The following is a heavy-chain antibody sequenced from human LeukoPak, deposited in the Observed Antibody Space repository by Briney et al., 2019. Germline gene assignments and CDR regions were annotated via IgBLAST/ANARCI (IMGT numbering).Heavy chain of an antibody. CDR2: IRGKGSST. Sequence: PGGALRLSCSASGFSFSSYAMTWGRQAPAKGLELVSAIRGKGSSTYYADSVKGRFTISRDNSKNTLYLQMNSLRAEDTAVYYCAKVSEEGAYSSGWYVEGYYFDYWGQGTLVTVSS. D-gene: IGHD6-19*01. CDR1: GFSFSSYA. J-gene: IGHJ4*02. V-gene: IGHV3-23*01. CDR3: AKVSEEGAYSSGWYVEGYYFDY.